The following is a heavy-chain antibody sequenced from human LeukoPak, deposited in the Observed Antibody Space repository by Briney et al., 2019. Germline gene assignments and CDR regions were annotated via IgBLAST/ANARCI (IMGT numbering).Heavy chain of an antibody. J-gene: IGHJ4*02. CDR1: GFTFSDYW. V-gene: IGHV3-74*01. D-gene: IGHD5/OR15-5a*01. Sequence: GGSLRLSCVASGFTFSDYWMHWVRQAPGKGLVWVSRINSDGSSPNYADSVKGRFTISRDNAKNTVYLQMNSLRAEDTAVYYCASLRFTVGYWGQGTLVTVSS. CDR3: ASLRFTVGY. CDR2: INSDGSSP.